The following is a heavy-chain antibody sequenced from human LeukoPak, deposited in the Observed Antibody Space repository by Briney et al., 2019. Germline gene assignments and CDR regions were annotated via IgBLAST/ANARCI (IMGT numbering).Heavy chain of an antibody. V-gene: IGHV1-8*01. D-gene: IGHD1-20*01. Sequence: GASVTVSFTASGETYTIYDINWVRQATGQGLEWMGWMSPHSGNTGYTQKFQGRVTMTRDISIDTAYMELRNLTSEDTAVYYCARGKYNWQYWGQGTLVTVSS. CDR1: GETYTIYD. CDR3: ARGKYNWQY. CDR2: MSPHSGNT. J-gene: IGHJ4*02.